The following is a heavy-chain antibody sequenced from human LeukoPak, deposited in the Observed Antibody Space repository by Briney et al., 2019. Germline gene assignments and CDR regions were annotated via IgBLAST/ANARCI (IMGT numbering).Heavy chain of an antibody. Sequence: PGGSLRLSCAASGFSFSKYAMSWVRQAPGKGLEWVSSISGNGGSIYYAESLKGRFTISRDNSKNTLYLQMNSLRAEDTAVYYCAKDVRIIVVDGDYFDNWGQGTLVTVSS. J-gene: IGHJ4*02. CDR2: ISGNGGSI. CDR3: AKDVRIIVVDGDYFDN. V-gene: IGHV3-23*01. D-gene: IGHD3-22*01. CDR1: GFSFSKYA.